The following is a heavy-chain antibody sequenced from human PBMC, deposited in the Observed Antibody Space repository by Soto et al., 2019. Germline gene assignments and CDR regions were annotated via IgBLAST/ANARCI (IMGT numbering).Heavy chain of an antibody. CDR2: IYYSGIT. CDR1: GGSTSGSSYY. J-gene: IGHJ4*02. D-gene: IGHD4-17*01. CDR3: ARSYGRLSYFDY. V-gene: IGHV4-39*01. Sequence: SETLSLTCTVSGGSTSGSSYYWGWIRQPPGKGLEWIGTIYYSGITFYNPSLKSRVTISVDTSKNQFSLNLSSVTAADTAVYYCARSYGRLSYFDYWGQGTLVTVSS.